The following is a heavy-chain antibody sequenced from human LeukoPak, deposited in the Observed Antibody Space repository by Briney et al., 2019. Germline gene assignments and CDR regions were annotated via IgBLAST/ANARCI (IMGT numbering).Heavy chain of an antibody. CDR2: ISSSSSYI. CDR1: GFTFSSYS. V-gene: IGHV3-21*01. CDR3: VTAQLVLQRD. Sequence: GGSLRLSCAASGFTFSSYSMNWVRQAPGKGLEWVSSISSSSSYIYHADSVKGRLTISRDNAKNSLYLQMNSLRAEDTAVYYCVTAQLVLQRDWGQGTLVTVSS. D-gene: IGHD6-13*01. J-gene: IGHJ4*01.